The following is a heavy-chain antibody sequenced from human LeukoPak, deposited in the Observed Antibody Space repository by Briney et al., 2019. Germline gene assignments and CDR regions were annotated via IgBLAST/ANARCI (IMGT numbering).Heavy chain of an antibody. CDR2: ISAYNGST. J-gene: IGHJ4*02. CDR1: GYTFTSYG. D-gene: IGHD6-6*01. Sequence: ASVKVSCKASGYTFTSYGISWVRQAPGQGLEWMGWISAYNGSTNYAQKLQGRVTMTTDTSTSTAYMELRSLRSDDTAVYYCARSIAARRNFDYWGQGTLVTVSS. CDR3: ARSIAARRNFDY. V-gene: IGHV1-18*01.